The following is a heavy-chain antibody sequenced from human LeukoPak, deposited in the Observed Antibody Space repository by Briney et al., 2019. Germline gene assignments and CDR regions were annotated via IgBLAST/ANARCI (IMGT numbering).Heavy chain of an antibody. Sequence: SETLSLTCTVSGGSISSYYWSWIRQPPGKGLEWIGYISYSGSTNYNPSLKSRVTISVDTSKNRLSLKLNSVTAADTAVYYCARGIGTSYDSSRDAFDIWGQGTMVTVSS. CDR3: ARGIGTSYDSSRDAFDI. D-gene: IGHD3-22*01. CDR1: GGSISSYY. V-gene: IGHV4-59*01. CDR2: ISYSGST. J-gene: IGHJ3*02.